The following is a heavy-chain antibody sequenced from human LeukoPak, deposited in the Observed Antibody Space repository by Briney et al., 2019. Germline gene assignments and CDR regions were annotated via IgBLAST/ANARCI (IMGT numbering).Heavy chain of an antibody. Sequence: SEILSLTCTVSGGSISSYYWSWIRQPPGKGLEWIGYIYYSGSTNYNPSLKSRVTISVDTSKNQFSLKLSSVTAADTAVYYCARVDPDSSSTLEVFDYWGQGTLVTVSS. V-gene: IGHV4-59*01. D-gene: IGHD6-6*01. CDR2: IYYSGST. CDR1: GGSISSYY. J-gene: IGHJ4*02. CDR3: ARVDPDSSSTLEVFDY.